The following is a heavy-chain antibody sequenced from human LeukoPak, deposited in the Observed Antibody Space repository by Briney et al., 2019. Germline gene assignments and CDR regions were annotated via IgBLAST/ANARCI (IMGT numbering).Heavy chain of an antibody. CDR3: ARDYGSGLLGY. J-gene: IGHJ4*02. Sequence: SETLSLTCTVSGYSISNGYYWDWIRQPPRKGLEWIGRIYHSTSTYYNPSLQSRATISVDMSRNQFSLKLSSVTAADTAVYYCARDYGSGLLGYWGQGTLVTVSS. CDR2: IYHSTST. V-gene: IGHV4-38-2*02. CDR1: GYSISNGYY. D-gene: IGHD6-19*01.